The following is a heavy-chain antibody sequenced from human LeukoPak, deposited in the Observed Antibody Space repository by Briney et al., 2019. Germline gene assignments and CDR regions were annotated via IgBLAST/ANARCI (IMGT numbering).Heavy chain of an antibody. CDR3: ARPTVEMATTDALDI. Sequence: PGGSLRLSCVASGFSLSDYYMSWIRQAPGKGLEWVSYIGSTIYYADSVKGRFTISRDNAKNSLYLQMNSLRAEDTAVYYCARPTVEMATTDALDIWGQGTVVTVSS. J-gene: IGHJ3*02. CDR1: GFSLSDYY. D-gene: IGHD5-24*01. V-gene: IGHV3-11*04. CDR2: IGSTI.